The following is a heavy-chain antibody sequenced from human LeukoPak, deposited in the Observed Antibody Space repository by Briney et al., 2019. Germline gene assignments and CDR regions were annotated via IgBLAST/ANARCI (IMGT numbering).Heavy chain of an antibody. CDR3: ARGWSSPDY. V-gene: IGHV3-21*01. CDR2: ISSSSTYM. D-gene: IGHD2-15*01. Sequence: GGSLRLSCAASGFTFSSYSMNWVRQAPGKGLEWVSSISSSSTYMYYADSVKGRFTISRDNAKNSLDLQMNSLRAEDTAVYYCARGWSSPDYWGQGTLVTASS. CDR1: GFTFSSYS. J-gene: IGHJ4*02.